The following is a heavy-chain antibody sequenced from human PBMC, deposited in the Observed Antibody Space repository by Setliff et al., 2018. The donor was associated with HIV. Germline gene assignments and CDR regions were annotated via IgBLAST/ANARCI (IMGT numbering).Heavy chain of an antibody. Sequence: ETLSLTCAVYGGSFSGYYWSWIRQPAGKGLEWIGRIYTSGSTNYNPSLKSRVTISVDTSKNQFSLKLSSVTAADTAVYFCARLMPNWDYFDYWGQGTQVTVSS. CDR2: IYTSGST. V-gene: IGHV4-59*10. CDR3: ARLMPNWDYFDY. D-gene: IGHD2-2*01. J-gene: IGHJ4*02. CDR1: GGSFSGYY.